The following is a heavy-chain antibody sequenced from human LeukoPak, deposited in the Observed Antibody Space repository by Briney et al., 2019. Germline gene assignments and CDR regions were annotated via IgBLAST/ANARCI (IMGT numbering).Heavy chain of an antibody. D-gene: IGHD5-18*01. CDR3: AKGYSYGSDYFDY. V-gene: IGHV3-23*01. CDR1: GFTFSSHA. Sequence: PGGSLRLSCVASGFTFSSHAMAWVRQAPGKGLEWVSDISGTGYDTYYADSVKGRFTISRDNSKNTLYLQMNSLRAEDTAVYYCAKGYSYGSDYFDYWGQGTLVTVSS. CDR2: ISGTGYDT. J-gene: IGHJ4*02.